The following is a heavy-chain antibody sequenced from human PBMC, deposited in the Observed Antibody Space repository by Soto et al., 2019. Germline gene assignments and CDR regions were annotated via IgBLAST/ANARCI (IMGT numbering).Heavy chain of an antibody. V-gene: IGHV3-30*03. CDR1: GFTFSTYG. J-gene: IGHJ4*02. Sequence: GWSLRLSCAASGFTFSTYGMHWFRQAPGKGLEWVAVISFDGTNIYYADSVKGRFTISRDNSEKTLYLQMNSLRPEDTAVYYCATARNLNGDYDFFDYWGQGTLVTVSS. CDR3: ATARNLNGDYDFFDY. CDR2: ISFDGTNI. D-gene: IGHD4-17*01.